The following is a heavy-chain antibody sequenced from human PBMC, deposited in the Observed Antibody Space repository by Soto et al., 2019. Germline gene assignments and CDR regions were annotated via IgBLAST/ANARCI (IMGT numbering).Heavy chain of an antibody. CDR3: AKDSSYDCRSGSYYFDY. CDR1: GFTLEDYA. V-gene: IGHV3-9*01. CDR2: ISWNSGNI. J-gene: IGHJ4*01. Sequence: PGGSLRLSCAASGFTLEDYAMHWVRQTLGKGLEWVAGISWNSGNIGYVDSVKGRFTISRDNANNSLYLQMNSLRPEDTALYFCAKDSSYDCRSGSYYFDYWG. D-gene: IGHD3-3*01.